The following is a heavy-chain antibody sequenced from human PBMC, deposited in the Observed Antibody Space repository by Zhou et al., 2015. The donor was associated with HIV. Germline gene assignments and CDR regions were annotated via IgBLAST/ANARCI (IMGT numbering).Heavy chain of an antibody. V-gene: IGHV1-69*12. D-gene: IGHD3-22*01. CDR1: GGTFSSYA. CDR3: ARGIPHGGHYYDSSGYYGPFDY. J-gene: IGHJ4*02. CDR2: IIPIFGTA. Sequence: QVQLVQSGAEVKKPGSSVKVSCKASGGTFSSYAISWVRQAPGQGLEWMGGIIPIFGTANYAQKFQGRVTITADESTSTAYMELSSLRSEDTAVYYCARGIPHGGHYYDSSGYYGPFDYWGQGTLVTVSS.